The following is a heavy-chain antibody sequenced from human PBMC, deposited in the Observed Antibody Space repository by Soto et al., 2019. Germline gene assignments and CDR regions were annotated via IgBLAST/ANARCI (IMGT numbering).Heavy chain of an antibody. CDR1: GFTFSSYS. D-gene: IGHD4-17*01. V-gene: IGHV3-48*02. Sequence: VQLVESGGGLVQPGGSLRLSCAASGFTFSSYSMNWVRQAPGKGLEWVSYISSSSSTIYYADSVKGRFTISRDNAKNSLYLQMNSLRDEDTAVYYCARSDPLNGDYRLFDYRGQGTLVTVSS. CDR2: ISSSSSTI. J-gene: IGHJ4*02. CDR3: ARSDPLNGDYRLFDY.